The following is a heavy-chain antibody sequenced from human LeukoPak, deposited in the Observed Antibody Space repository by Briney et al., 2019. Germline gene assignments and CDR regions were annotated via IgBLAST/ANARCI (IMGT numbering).Heavy chain of an antibody. J-gene: IGHJ4*02. CDR1: GFXFSSYS. Sequence: GGSLRLSCAASGFXFSSYSMSWVRQAPGKGQEWVSSISSSSSYIYYADSVKGRFTISRDNAKNSLYLQTNSLRAEDTAVYYCAREEYSGSYYFDYWGQGTLVTVSS. CDR3: AREEYSGSYYFDY. V-gene: IGHV3-21*01. D-gene: IGHD1-26*01. CDR2: ISSSSSYI.